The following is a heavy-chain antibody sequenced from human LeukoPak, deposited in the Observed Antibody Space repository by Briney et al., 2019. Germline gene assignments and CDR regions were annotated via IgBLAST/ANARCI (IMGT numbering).Heavy chain of an antibody. Sequence: PSETLSLTCTVSGGSINSGTFYWGWIRQPPGKGLVWIGSMYYDGSSYYNPSLKSRVTTSVDTSKNHFSLKLTSVTAADTAVYFCARRSDSGSDDGEDYFDYWGQGTLVTVSS. D-gene: IGHD1-26*01. CDR2: MYYDGSS. V-gene: IGHV4-39*02. CDR1: GGSINSGTFY. J-gene: IGHJ4*02. CDR3: ARRSDSGSDDGEDYFDY.